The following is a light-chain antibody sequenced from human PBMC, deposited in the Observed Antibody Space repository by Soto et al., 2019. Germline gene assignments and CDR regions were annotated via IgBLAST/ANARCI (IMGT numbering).Light chain of an antibody. J-gene: IGKJ5*01. V-gene: IGKV1-9*01. CDR1: QGISNS. CDR2: AVS. Sequence: EIQLTQSPSFLSASVGDRVTITCRASQGISNSLGWYQQKPGKAPKLLMFAVSTLQSGVPSRFSGSGSGTEFTLTINNLQPEHFAFYYCQQLYSYPTFGQGTRLEI. CDR3: QQLYSYPT.